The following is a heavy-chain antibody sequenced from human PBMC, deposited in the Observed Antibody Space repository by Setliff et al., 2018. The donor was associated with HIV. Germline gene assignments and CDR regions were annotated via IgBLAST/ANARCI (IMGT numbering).Heavy chain of an antibody. Sequence: ASVKVSCKASGYTFTSYAIHWVRQAPGQRLEWMGWINPKSGDTKYGQSFQGRVTMTRDTSISTADMDLSRPTYDDTAVYYCVRQDIRTSYDMVDYWGQGTLVTVSS. CDR2: INPKSGDT. CDR1: GYTFTSYA. CDR3: VRQDIRTSYDMVDY. J-gene: IGHJ4*02. V-gene: IGHV1-2*02. D-gene: IGHD3-9*01.